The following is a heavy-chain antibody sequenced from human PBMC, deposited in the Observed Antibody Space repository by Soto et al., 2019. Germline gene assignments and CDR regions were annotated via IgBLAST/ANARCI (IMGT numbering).Heavy chain of an antibody. D-gene: IGHD3-22*01. Sequence: QVQLVESGGGMVQPGRSLRLSCAASGFSFNRYGMHWVRQAPGKGLEWVAAITYDGSDQYYAASVKGRCTISRDNPKXXLSLQMNSLRVEDTAVYFCAKDLEYDSTSFYAMDGWGQGTTVTVS. CDR1: GFSFNRYG. V-gene: IGHV3-30*18. J-gene: IGHJ6*02. CDR3: AKDLEYDSTSFYAMDG. CDR2: ITYDGSDQ.